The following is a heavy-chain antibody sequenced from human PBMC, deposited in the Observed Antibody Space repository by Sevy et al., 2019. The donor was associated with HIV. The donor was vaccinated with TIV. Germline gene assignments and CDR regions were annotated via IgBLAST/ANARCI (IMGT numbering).Heavy chain of an antibody. V-gene: IGHV3-23*01. D-gene: IGHD3-10*02. CDR1: GFTFSSFA. CDR3: AKKMCGGSGMAFLVDY. CDR2: ISGTGDHT. J-gene: IGHJ4*02. Sequence: GGSLGLSCAASGFTFSSFAMGWVRQAPGKGLDWISVISGTGDHTYYADSVKGRFTISRDNSKNTLFLQMNSLRGEDTAIFYCAKKMCGGSGMAFLVDYWGQGTLVTVSS.